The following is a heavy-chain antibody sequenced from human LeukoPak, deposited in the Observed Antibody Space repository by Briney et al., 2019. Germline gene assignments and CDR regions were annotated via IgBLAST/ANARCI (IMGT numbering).Heavy chain of an antibody. CDR1: GYTFTSYG. V-gene: IGHV1-18*01. CDR2: ISAYNGNT. CDR3: ARILGSGDYEHFDY. Sequence: ASVKVSCKASGYTFTSYGISWVRQPPGQGLEWMGWISAYNGNTTYAQKLQGRVTMTTDTSTSTAYMELRSLRSDDTAVYYCARILGSGDYEHFDYWGQGTLVTVSS. J-gene: IGHJ4*02. D-gene: IGHD2-15*01.